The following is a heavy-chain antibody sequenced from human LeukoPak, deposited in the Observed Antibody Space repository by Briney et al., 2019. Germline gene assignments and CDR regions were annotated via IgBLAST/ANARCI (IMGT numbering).Heavy chain of an antibody. CDR1: GGSISSYY. CDR2: IYYSGST. J-gene: IGHJ4*02. V-gene: IGHV4-59*01. Sequence: PSETLSLTCTVSGGSISSYYWSWIRQPPGKGLEWIGYIYYSGSTNYNPSPKSRVTISVDTSKNQFSLKLSSVTAADTAVYYCARALWRGYSYGWVDYWGQGILVTVSS. CDR3: ARALWRGYSYGWVDY. D-gene: IGHD5-18*01.